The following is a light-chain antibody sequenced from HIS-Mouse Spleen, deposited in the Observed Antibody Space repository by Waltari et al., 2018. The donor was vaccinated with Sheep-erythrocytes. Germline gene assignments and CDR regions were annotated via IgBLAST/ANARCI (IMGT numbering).Light chain of an antibody. CDR1: KLGDKY. CDR2: QDR. CDR3: QAWDSSTVV. V-gene: IGLV3-1*01. Sequence: SYELTQPPSVSVSPGQTASITCSGDKLGDKYACWYHQKPGQSPVLVIYQDRKRPSGIPERFSGSNSGNTATLTISGTQAMDEADYYCQAWDSSTVVLGGGTKLTVL. J-gene: IGLJ2*01.